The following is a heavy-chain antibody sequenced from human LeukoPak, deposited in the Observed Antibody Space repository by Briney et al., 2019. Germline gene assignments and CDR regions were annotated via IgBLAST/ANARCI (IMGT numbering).Heavy chain of an antibody. D-gene: IGHD2-15*01. Sequence: PGASVKVSCKASGYTFTGYYIHWVRQAPGQGLEWMGWINPNSGGTNYAQKFQGRVTMTRDTSISTAYMELSRLRSDDTAVYYCARGPLGVVVAATNFQHWGQGTLVTVSS. V-gene: IGHV1-2*02. CDR3: ARGPLGVVVAATNFQH. CDR2: INPNSGGT. CDR1: GYTFTGYY. J-gene: IGHJ1*01.